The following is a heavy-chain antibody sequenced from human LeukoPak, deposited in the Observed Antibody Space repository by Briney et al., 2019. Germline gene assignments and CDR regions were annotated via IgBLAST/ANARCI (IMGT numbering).Heavy chain of an antibody. CDR2: IIPIFGTA. D-gene: IGHD1-26*01. CDR3: ARNARYSNWFDP. V-gene: IGHV1-69*13. Sequence: GASVKVSCKASGGTFSSYAISWVRQAPGQGLEWMGGIIPIFGTANYAQKFQGRVTITADESTSTAYMELSSLRSEDTAVYYCARNARYSNWFDPWGQGTLVTVSS. J-gene: IGHJ5*02. CDR1: GGTFSSYA.